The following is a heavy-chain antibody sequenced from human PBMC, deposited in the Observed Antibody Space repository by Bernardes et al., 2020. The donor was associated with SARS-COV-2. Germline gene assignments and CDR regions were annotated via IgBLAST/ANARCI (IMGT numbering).Heavy chain of an antibody. CDR3: ARLTTYYYDSSGYYDRYYYGMDV. D-gene: IGHD3-22*01. V-gene: IGHV3-48*03. Sequence: GSLRLSCAASGFTFSSYEMNWVRQAPGKGLEWVSYISSSGSTIYYADSVKGRFTISRDNAKNSLYLQMNSLRAEDTAVYYCARLTTYYYDSSGYYDRYYYGMDVWGQGTTVTVSS. CDR2: ISSSGSTI. CDR1: GFTFSSYE. J-gene: IGHJ6*02.